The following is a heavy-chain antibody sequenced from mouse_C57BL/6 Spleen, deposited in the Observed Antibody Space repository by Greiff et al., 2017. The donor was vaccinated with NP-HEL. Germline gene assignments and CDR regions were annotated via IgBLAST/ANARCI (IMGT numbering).Heavy chain of an antibody. V-gene: IGHV1-12*01. CDR1: GYTFTSYN. CDR2: IYPGNGDT. CDR3: ARDYGSSPYYYAMDY. J-gene: IGHJ4*01. D-gene: IGHD1-1*01. Sequence: LQQSGAELVRPGASVKMSCKASGYTFTSYNMHWVKQTPRQGLEWIGAIYPGNGDTSYNQKVKGKATLTVDKSSSTAYMQLSSLTSEDSAVYFCARDYGSSPYYYAMDYWGQGTSVTVSS.